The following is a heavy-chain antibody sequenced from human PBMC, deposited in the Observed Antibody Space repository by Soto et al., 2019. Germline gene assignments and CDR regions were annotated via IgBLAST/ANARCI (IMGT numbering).Heavy chain of an antibody. CDR1: GGSSSSYY. CDR2: IYYSGST. CDR3: ARFNWYVDL. J-gene: IGHJ2*01. V-gene: IGHV4-59*08. Sequence: QVQLQESGPGLVKPSETLSLTCTVSGGSSSSYYWSWIRQPPGKGLEWIGYIYYSGSTNYNPSLKSRVTISVDTSKNQFSLKLSSVTAADTGVYYCARFNWYVDLWGRGTLVTVSS.